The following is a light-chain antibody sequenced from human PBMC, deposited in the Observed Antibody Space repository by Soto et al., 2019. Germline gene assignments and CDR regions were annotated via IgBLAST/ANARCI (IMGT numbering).Light chain of an antibody. CDR2: EVN. Sequence: QSALTQPASVSGSPGQSVTISCTGPRSDIGDSNFISWYQQSPGKAPRLLLYEVNNRPSGVSRRFSGSKAGNTASLTISGLLEDDEADYFCASFRSGTILVFGSGTKVTVL. CDR1: RSDIGDSNF. CDR3: ASFRSGTILV. J-gene: IGLJ1*01. V-gene: IGLV2-14*01.